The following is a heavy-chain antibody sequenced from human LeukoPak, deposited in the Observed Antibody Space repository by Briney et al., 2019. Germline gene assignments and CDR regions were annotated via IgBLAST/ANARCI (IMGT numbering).Heavy chain of an antibody. CDR3: ASASSHRIAAGGDY. D-gene: IGHD6-13*01. CDR1: GFTFSNYW. V-gene: IGHV3-74*01. Sequence: GGSLRLSCAASGFTFSNYWMHWVRQAPGKGLVWVSRINSDGSSRNYADPVKGRFTISRDNAKNTLYLQMNSLRAEDTAVYYCASASSHRIAAGGDYWGQGTLVTVSS. J-gene: IGHJ4*02. CDR2: INSDGSSR.